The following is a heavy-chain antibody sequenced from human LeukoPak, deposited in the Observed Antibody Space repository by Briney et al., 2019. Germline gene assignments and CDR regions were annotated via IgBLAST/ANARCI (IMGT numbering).Heavy chain of an antibody. J-gene: IGHJ4*02. D-gene: IGHD6-13*01. CDR1: GFTFSSYA. Sequence: PGRSLRLSCAASGFTFSSYAMHWVRQAPGKGLEWVAVISYDGSNKYYADSVKGRFTISRDNSKNTLYLQMNSLRAEDTAVYYCAKEAYSSSWLYWRYFDYWGQGTLVTVSS. V-gene: IGHV3-30*04. CDR2: ISYDGSNK. CDR3: AKEAYSSSWLYWRYFDY.